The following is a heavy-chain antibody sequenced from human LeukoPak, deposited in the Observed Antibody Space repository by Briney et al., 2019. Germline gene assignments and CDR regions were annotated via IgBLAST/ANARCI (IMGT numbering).Heavy chain of an antibody. CDR1: GGSISSYY. CDR3: ARIFSGYDYYYYYYYYMDV. CDR2: IYTSGST. J-gene: IGHJ6*03. V-gene: IGHV4-4*09. Sequence: SETLSLTCTVSGGSISSYYWSWIRQPPGKGLEWIGYIYTSGSTNYNPSLKSRVTISVDTSKNQFSLKLSSVTAAGTAVYYCARIFSGYDYYYYYYYYMDVWGKGTTVTVSS. D-gene: IGHD5-12*01.